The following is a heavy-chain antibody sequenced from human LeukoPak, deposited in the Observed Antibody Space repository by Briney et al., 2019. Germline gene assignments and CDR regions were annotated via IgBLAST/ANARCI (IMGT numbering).Heavy chain of an antibody. CDR2: IKPNSGDT. Sequence: ASVKVSCKASGYTFTSYDINWVRQAPGQGLEWMGWIKPNSGDTNSAQRFQGRVTLTRDTSISTAYMELTRLTSDDTAVYYCARDGNFDYWGQGTLVTVSS. CDR3: ARDGNFDY. J-gene: IGHJ4*02. V-gene: IGHV1-2*02. CDR1: GYTFTSYD.